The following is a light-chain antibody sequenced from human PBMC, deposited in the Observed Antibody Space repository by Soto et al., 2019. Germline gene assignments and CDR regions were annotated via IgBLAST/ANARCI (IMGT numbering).Light chain of an antibody. J-gene: IGKJ1*01. V-gene: IGKV3-11*01. CDR2: DAS. Sequence: ELACTQSPATLSLSPGYSDTFSCRASQSVSSYLAWYQQKPGQAPRLLIYDASNRATGIPARFSGSGSGTDFTLTISSLEPEDFAVYYCQQRRNWPRTFGQGTKVDIK. CDR3: QQRRNWPRT. CDR1: QSVSSY.